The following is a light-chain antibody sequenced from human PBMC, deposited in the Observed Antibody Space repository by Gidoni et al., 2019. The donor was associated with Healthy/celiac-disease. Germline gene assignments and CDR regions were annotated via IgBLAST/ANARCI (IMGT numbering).Light chain of an antibody. V-gene: IGKV2-28*01. Sequence: DIVMTQSPLSLPVTPGEPASISCRSSQSLLHRNGYNYLDWYLQKPGQSPQLLIYLGSNRASGVPDRFSGSGSGTDFTLKISRVEAEDVGVYYCMQALQTPTFXGXTKVEIK. J-gene: IGKJ4*01. CDR3: MQALQTPT. CDR1: QSLLHRNGYNY. CDR2: LGS.